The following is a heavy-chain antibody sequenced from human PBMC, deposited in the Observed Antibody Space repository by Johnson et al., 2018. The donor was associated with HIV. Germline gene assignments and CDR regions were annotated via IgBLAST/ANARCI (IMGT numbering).Heavy chain of an antibody. CDR1: GFTFSNYW. CDR2: IKQDGSDK. J-gene: IGHJ3*02. Sequence: VQLVESGGGLVQPGGSLRLSCAASGFTFSNYWMTWVRQAPGKGLEWVANIKQDGSDKYYVDSVKGRFTISRDNAKNSLYLQMNGLNAEDTAVYYCKLSSSKVFDIWGQGTMVTVSS. CDR3: KLSSSKVFDI. D-gene: IGHD6-6*01. V-gene: IGHV3-7*05.